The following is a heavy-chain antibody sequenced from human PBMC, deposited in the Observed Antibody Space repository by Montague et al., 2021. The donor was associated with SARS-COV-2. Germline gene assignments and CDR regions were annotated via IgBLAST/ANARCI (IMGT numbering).Heavy chain of an antibody. CDR1: GGSFSGYY. D-gene: IGHD3-10*01. Sequence: SETLSLTCAVYGGSFSGYYWGWIRQPPEKGLEWIGEINQSGRTNNNPSLKSRVIISVDTSKNQFSLKPSSVTAADTAVYYCARRGSSVWGVTVSAELDYWGQGILVIVSS. CDR2: INQSGRT. V-gene: IGHV4-34*01. CDR3: ARRGSSVWGVTVSAELDY. J-gene: IGHJ4*02.